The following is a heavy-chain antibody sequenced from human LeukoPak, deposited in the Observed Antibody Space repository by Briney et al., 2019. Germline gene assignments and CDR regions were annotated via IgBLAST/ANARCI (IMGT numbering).Heavy chain of an antibody. J-gene: IGHJ4*02. CDR3: ATTSYYYDSPDY. D-gene: IGHD3-22*01. V-gene: IGHV4-39*01. CDR1: GGSISSYY. CDR2: IYYSWDT. Sequence: SETLSLTCTVSGGSISSYYWGWIRQPPGKGLEWIGSIYYSWDTYYNPSLKSRVTISVDTSKNQFSLKLSSVTAADTAVYYCATTSYYYDSPDYWGQGTLVTVSS.